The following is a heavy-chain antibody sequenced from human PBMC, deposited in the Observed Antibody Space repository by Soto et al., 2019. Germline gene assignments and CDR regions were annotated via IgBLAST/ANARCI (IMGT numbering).Heavy chain of an antibody. Sequence: ASVKVSCKASGYTFTSYYMHWVRQAPGQGLEWMGIINPSGGSTSYAQKFQGRVTMTRDTSTSTVYMELSSLRSEDTAVYYCARATMVRGVIPPLYYFDYWGQGTLVTVSS. CDR3: ARATMVRGVIPPLYYFDY. J-gene: IGHJ4*02. V-gene: IGHV1-46*01. CDR2: INPSGGST. CDR1: GYTFTSYY. D-gene: IGHD3-10*01.